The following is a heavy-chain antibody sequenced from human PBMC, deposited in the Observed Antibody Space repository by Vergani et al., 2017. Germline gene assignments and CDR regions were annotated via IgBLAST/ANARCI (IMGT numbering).Heavy chain of an antibody. J-gene: IGHJ2*01. V-gene: IGHV3-43D*04. D-gene: IGHD3-10*01. CDR2: ISWDGGST. CDR3: AKPXMVRGVITNWYFDL. CDR1: GFTFDDYA. Sequence: EVQLVESGGVVVQPGGSLRLSCAASGFTFDDYAMHWVRQAPGKGLEWVSLISWDGGSTYYADSVKGRFTISRDNSKNSLYLQMNSLRAEDTALYYCAKPXMVRGVITNWYFDLWGRGTLVTVSS.